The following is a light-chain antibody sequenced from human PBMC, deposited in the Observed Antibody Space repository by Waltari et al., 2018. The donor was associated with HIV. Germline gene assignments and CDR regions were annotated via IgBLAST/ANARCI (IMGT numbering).Light chain of an antibody. CDR2: SNN. V-gene: IGLV1-44*01. CDR1: GSNIGSNT. CDR3: AAWDDSLNAL. Sequence: THGQRVTISCSGSGSNIGSNTVNWYQQLPGTAPKLLIYSNNQRPSGVPDRFSGSKSGTSASLAISGLQSEDEADYYCAAWDDSLNALFGGGTKLTVL. J-gene: IGLJ2*01.